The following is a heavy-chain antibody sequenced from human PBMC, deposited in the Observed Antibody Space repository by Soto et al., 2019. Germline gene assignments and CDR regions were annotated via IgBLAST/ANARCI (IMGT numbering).Heavy chain of an antibody. CDR1: GFKFSNSA. Sequence: VWSLRLSCAASGFKFSNSAMTWVRQAPGKGLECVSAISGSGGSTYYADSVKGRFTISRDNSENTLYLQMSILGAEDTAVYYCTKDPVVWGSSWSFDLWGRGTMVT. D-gene: IGHD7-27*01. V-gene: IGHV3-23*01. J-gene: IGHJ2*01. CDR3: TKDPVVWGSSWSFDL. CDR2: ISGSGGST.